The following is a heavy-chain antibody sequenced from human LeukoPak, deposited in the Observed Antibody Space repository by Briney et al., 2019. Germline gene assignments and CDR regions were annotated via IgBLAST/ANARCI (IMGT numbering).Heavy chain of an antibody. J-gene: IGHJ4*02. CDR2: ISSSSSTI. D-gene: IGHD6-13*01. CDR3: AKNRGSNWYFDS. CDR1: GFTFSSYS. Sequence: GGSLRLSCAASGFTFSSYSMNWVRQAPGKGLEWVSYISSSSSTIYYADSVKGRFTISRDNAKNSLYPQMNSLRPEDTALYYCAKNRGSNWYFDSWGQGTPVSVSS. V-gene: IGHV3-48*01.